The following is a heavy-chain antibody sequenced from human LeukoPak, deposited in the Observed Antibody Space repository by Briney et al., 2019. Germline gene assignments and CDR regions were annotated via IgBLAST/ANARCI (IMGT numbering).Heavy chain of an antibody. CDR3: ARSYASGSYLF. CDR1: GYAFNDYY. Sequence: ASVRVSCKASGYAFNDYYIHWVRQAPGQGPEWMGWINPNSGVTKYPQKFQGRFTVTRDTSITTAYMELSGLRSDDTAVYYCARSYASGSYLFWGQGTLVTVSS. CDR2: INPNSGVT. D-gene: IGHD3-10*01. J-gene: IGHJ4*02. V-gene: IGHV1-2*02.